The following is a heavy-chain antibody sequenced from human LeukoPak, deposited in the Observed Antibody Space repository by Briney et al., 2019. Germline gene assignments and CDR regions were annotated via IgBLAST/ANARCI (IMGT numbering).Heavy chain of an antibody. CDR1: GFTFSSYG. V-gene: IGHV3-33*06. D-gene: IGHD3-10*01. CDR3: AKTRTLEGRYGSGSENYYGMDV. J-gene: IGHJ6*02. Sequence: GGSLRLSCAASGFTFSSYGMHWVRQAPGRGLEWVAVMWYDGSNKYYADSVKGRFTISRDNSKNTLYLQMNSLRAEDTAVYYCAKTRTLEGRYGSGSENYYGMDVWGQGTTVTVSS. CDR2: MWYDGSNK.